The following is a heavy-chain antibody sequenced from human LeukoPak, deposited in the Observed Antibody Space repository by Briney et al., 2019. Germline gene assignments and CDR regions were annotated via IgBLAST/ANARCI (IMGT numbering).Heavy chain of an antibody. D-gene: IGHD6-13*01. J-gene: IGHJ4*02. CDR1: GFRFSSYA. CDR2: IIGSGGNT. CDR3: AKEFSSAYYFDY. Sequence: GGSLRLACAASGFRFSSYAMSWVRQAPGKGLEWVSAIIGSGGNTYYADSVKGRFTISRDNSKNTLYLQMNSLRAEDTAVYYCAKEFSSAYYFDYWGQGTLVTVSS. V-gene: IGHV3-23*01.